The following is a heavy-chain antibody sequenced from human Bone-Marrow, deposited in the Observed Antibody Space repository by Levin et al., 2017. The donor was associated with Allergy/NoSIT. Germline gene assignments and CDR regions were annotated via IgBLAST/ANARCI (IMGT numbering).Heavy chain of an antibody. J-gene: IGHJ3*02. V-gene: IGHV3-9*01. D-gene: IGHD3-10*01. CDR1: GFTFEDYA. Sequence: PGGSLRLSCTASGFTFEDYAVHWVRRAPGKGLEWVSGSTWNSGSLGYADSVTGRFTISRDNARNSLYLEMTSLRTEDTAMYYCVKTRLWFGELNHDAFDKWGQGTMVTVSS. CDR2: STWNSGSL. CDR3: VKTRLWFGELNHDAFDK.